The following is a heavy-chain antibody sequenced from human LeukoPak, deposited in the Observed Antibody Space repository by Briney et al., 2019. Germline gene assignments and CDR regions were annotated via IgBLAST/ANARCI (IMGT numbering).Heavy chain of an antibody. D-gene: IGHD2-2*01. CDR1: AFTFRSYG. Sequence: GRSLRLSCVASAFTFRSYGMHWVRQAPGKGLEWVAVISYDGSGQYYADSLKGRFTISRDNSKNTLYLPMNSLRVEDTAVYYCAKDQRTMTRRMDVWGQGTTVTVSS. CDR3: AKDQRTMTRRMDV. CDR2: ISYDGSGQ. V-gene: IGHV3-30*18. J-gene: IGHJ6*02.